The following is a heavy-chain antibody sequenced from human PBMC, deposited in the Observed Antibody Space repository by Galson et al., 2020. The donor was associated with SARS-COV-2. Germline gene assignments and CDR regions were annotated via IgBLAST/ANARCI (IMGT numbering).Heavy chain of an antibody. J-gene: IGHJ4*02. CDR3: ARGRVESSSWYGYYFDY. CDR2: IWYDGSNK. CDR1: GFTFSSYG. D-gene: IGHD6-13*01. Sequence: QLGESLKISCAASGFTFSSYGMHWVRQAPGKGLEWVAVIWYDGSNKYYADSVKGRFTISRDNSKNTLYLQMNSLRAEDTAVYYCARGRVESSSWYGYYFDYWGQGTLVTVSS. V-gene: IGHV3-33*01.